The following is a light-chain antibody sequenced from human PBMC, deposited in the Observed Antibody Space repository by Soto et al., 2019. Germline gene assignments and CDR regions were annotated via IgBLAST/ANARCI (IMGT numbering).Light chain of an antibody. J-gene: IGKJ4*01. CDR3: QQSYSTPT. CDR2: WAS. V-gene: IGKV4-1*01. CDR1: QSVLYSSNNNNY. Sequence: DIVMTQSPDSLAVSLGERATINCKSSQSVLYSSNNNNYLAWYQQKPGQPPRLLIYWASTRESGVPDRFSGSGSGTDFTLTISSLQAEDVAVYYCQQSYSTPTFGGGTKVDI.